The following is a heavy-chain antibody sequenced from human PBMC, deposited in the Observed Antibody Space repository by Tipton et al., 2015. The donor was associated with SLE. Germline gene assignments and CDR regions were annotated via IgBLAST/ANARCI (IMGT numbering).Heavy chain of an antibody. V-gene: IGHV4-39*07. CDR2: IYYSGST. D-gene: IGHD2-2*01. J-gene: IGHJ4*02. CDR3: ARVPSVVVPAALFDY. CDR1: GGSISSSSYY. Sequence: LRLSCTVSGGSISSSSYYWGWICQPPGKGLEWIGSIYYSGSTYYNPPLKSRVTISVDTSRNQFSLKLSSVTAADTAVYYCARVPSVVVPAALFDYWGQGTLVTVSS.